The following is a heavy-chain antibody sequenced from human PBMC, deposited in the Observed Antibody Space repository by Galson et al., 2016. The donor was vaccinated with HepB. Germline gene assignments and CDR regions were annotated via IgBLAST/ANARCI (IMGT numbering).Heavy chain of an antibody. J-gene: IGHJ4*02. Sequence: SVKVSCKASGYTFNTHYIHWVRQAPGQGLDWMGIINPRDAKTTYEQNFQGRINMTTDTSTSTAYTELNSLTSEDTAVYFCTRGTFGGIGTDFWGQGTLVTVSS. V-gene: IGHV1-46*02. CDR1: GYTFNTHY. D-gene: IGHD3-16*01. CDR2: INPRDAKT. CDR3: TRGTFGGIGTDF.